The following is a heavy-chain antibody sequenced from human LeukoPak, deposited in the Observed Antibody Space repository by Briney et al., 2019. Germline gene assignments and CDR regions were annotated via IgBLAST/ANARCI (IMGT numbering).Heavy chain of an antibody. CDR3: ARRYTYNWKPLDY. CDR2: INHSGST. J-gene: IGHJ4*02. Sequence: SETLSLTCAVYGGSFSGYYWSWLRQPPGKGLEWIGEINHSGSTNYNPSLKSRVTISVDTSKNQFSLKLSSVTAADTAVYYCARRYTYNWKPLDYWGQGTLVTVSS. D-gene: IGHD1-20*01. V-gene: IGHV4-34*01. CDR1: GGSFSGYY.